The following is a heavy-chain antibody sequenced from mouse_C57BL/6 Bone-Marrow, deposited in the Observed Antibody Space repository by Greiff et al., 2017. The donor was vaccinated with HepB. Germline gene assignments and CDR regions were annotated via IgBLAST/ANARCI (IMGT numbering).Heavy chain of an antibody. D-gene: IGHD1-1*01. CDR1: GFTFSDYG. Sequence: EVQGVESGGGLVQPGGSLKLSCAASGFTFSDYGMAWVRQAPRKGPEWVAFISNLAYSNYYADTVTGRFTISRENAKNTLYLEMSSLRSEDTAMYYCARSHYYGRGAWFAYWGQGTLVTVSA. CDR2: ISNLAYSN. CDR3: ARSHYYGRGAWFAY. J-gene: IGHJ3*01. V-gene: IGHV5-15*01.